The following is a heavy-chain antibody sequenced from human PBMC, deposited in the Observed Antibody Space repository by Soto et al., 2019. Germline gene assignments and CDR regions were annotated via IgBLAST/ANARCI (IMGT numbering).Heavy chain of an antibody. Sequence: LSLTCSVSGASINNFAYYWGWIRQPPGKGLEWIGTVYYNENTYYNPSLKSRVATSVDTAKNQFSLNLRSVTAADTAIYFCARRERYYGSPGWFDPWGQGTLVTVSS. V-gene: IGHV4-39*01. CDR3: ARRERYYGSPGWFDP. D-gene: IGHD3-10*01. CDR2: VYYNENT. CDR1: GASINNFAYY. J-gene: IGHJ5*01.